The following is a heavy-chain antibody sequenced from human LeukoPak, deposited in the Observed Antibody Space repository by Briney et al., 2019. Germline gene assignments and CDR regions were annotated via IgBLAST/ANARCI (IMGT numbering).Heavy chain of an antibody. CDR3: SKDAQRGFDYSNSLEY. V-gene: IGHV3-33*06. D-gene: IGHD4-11*01. CDR1: GFTFSHYG. J-gene: IGHJ4*02. CDR2: IWSDGTNK. Sequence: SGGSLRLSCAASGFTFSHYGFHWVRQAPGKGLEWVAVIWSDGTNKYYGDSVKGRFMIYRDDSQNTVYLQMNSLRAEDTAVYYRSKDAQRGFDYSNSLEYWGQGSLVTVSS.